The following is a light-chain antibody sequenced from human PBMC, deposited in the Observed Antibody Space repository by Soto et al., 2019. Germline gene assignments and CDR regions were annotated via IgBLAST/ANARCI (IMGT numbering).Light chain of an antibody. CDR3: QQYERYNPS. J-gene: IGKJ4*01. Sequence: DIQMTQSPSSLSASVGDRVTIICRASQNINSYLAWFQQKPGKAPKSLIYDATSLQSGVPSRFSGSGSGTDVSLTISSLQPEDAATYYCQQYERYNPSFGGGTKLE. V-gene: IGKV1-16*01. CDR2: DAT. CDR1: QNINSY.